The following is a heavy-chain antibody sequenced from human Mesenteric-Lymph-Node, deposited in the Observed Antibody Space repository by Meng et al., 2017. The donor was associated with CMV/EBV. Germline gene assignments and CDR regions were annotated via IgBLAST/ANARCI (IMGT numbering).Heavy chain of an antibody. V-gene: IGHV3-74*01. D-gene: IGHD6-19*01. CDR1: GFTFNNYW. Sequence: GGSLRLSCAASGFTFNNYWLHWVRPVPGKGLVWVSRINRDGSNTRDSVKRRFTISRDHATITLYLQMNSLRAEYTAVYYCASGPLFSSGCGCDYWGQGTLVTVSS. J-gene: IGHJ4*02. CDR2: INRDGSNT. CDR3: ASGPLFSSGCGCDY.